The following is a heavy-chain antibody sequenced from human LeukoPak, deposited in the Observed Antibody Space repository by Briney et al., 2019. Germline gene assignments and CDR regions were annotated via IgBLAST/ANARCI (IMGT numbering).Heavy chain of an antibody. CDR1: GYTLTNYY. Sequence: GASVKLSCKASGYTLTNYYMNWVRQAPGQGLEWMGIINPSDGSTRYAEKFQGRVTKTRDTSTSTVYMELSSLRYEDTAVYYCTREGKALKYFDYWGQGTLVTVSS. CDR3: TREGKALKYFDY. V-gene: IGHV1-46*01. CDR2: INPSDGST. J-gene: IGHJ4*02.